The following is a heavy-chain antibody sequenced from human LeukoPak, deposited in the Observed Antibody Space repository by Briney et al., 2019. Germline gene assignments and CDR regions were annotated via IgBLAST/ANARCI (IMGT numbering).Heavy chain of an antibody. J-gene: IGHJ4*02. V-gene: IGHV4-59*01. D-gene: IGHD3-10*01. CDR2: IYYSGST. CDR3: ASFNRGIDY. CDR1: GGSISSYY. Sequence: SETLSLTCTVSGGSISSYYWSWIRQPPGKGLEWIGYIYYSGSTNYNPSLKSRVTLSVDTSKNQFSLKLSSVTAADTAVYYCASFNRGIDYWGQGTLVTVSS.